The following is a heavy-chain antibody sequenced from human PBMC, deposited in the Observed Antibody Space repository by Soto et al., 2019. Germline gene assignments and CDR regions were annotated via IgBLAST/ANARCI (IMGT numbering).Heavy chain of an antibody. J-gene: IGHJ5*02. Sequence: PSETLSLTCAVYGGSFSGYYWSWIRQPPGKGLEWIGEINRSGSTNYNPSLKSRVTISVDTSKNQFSLKLSSVTAADTAVYYCARAPAYDFWSGYSNWFDPWGQGTLVTVSS. V-gene: IGHV4-34*01. CDR2: INRSGST. D-gene: IGHD3-3*01. CDR3: ARAPAYDFWSGYSNWFDP. CDR1: GGSFSGYY.